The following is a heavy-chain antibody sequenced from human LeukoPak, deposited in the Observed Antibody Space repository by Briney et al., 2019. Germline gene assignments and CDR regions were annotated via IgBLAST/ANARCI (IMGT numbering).Heavy chain of an antibody. CDR3: ARASGSGSYLSDYYFDY. CDR1: GYTFTSYA. CDR2: INTNTGNP. J-gene: IGHJ4*02. D-gene: IGHD3-10*01. Sequence: ASAKVSCKASGYTFTSYAMNWVRQAPGQGLEWMGWINTNTGNPTYAQGFTGRFVFSLDTSVSTAYLQISSLKDEDTAVYYCARASGSGSYLSDYYFDYWGQGTLVTVSS. V-gene: IGHV7-4-1*02.